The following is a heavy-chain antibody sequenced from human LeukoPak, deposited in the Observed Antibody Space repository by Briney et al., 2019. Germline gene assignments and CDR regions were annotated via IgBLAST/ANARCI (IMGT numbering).Heavy chain of an antibody. V-gene: IGHV4-39*01. D-gene: IGHD2-8*01. CDR1: GGSISSSSYY. CDR2: IYYSGST. CDR3: ARITWSSNWFDP. J-gene: IGHJ5*02. Sequence: SETLSLTCTVSGGSISSSSYYWGWIRQPPGKGLEWIGSIYYSGSTYYSPSLKSRVTISVDTSKNQFSLKLSSVTAADTAVYYCARITWSSNWFDPWGQGTLVTVSS.